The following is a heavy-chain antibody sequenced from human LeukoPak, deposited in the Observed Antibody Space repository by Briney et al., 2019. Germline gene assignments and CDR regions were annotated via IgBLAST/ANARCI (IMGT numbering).Heavy chain of an antibody. Sequence: GGSLRLSCAASGFTFSSYAMHWVRQAPGKGLEWVAVISYDGSNKYYADSVKGRFTISRDNSKNTLYLQMNSLRAEDTAVYYCARPQTYYYDSSGYGYYFDYWGQGTLVTVSS. CDR3: ARPQTYYYDSSGYGYYFDY. CDR2: ISYDGSNK. J-gene: IGHJ4*02. V-gene: IGHV3-30*04. CDR1: GFTFSSYA. D-gene: IGHD3-22*01.